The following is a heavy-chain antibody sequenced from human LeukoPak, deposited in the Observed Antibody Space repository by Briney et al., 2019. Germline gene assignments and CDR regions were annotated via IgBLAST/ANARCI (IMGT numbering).Heavy chain of an antibody. CDR1: GFTFSSYG. J-gene: IGHJ4*02. V-gene: IGHV3-9*01. D-gene: IGHD3-22*01. CDR3: AKSSGYYYAPFDY. CDR2: ISWNSGSI. Sequence: GGSLRLSCAASGFTFSSYGMHWVRQAPGKGLEWVSGISWNSGSIGYADSVKGRFTISRDNAKNSLYLQMNSLRAEDTALYYCAKSSGYYYAPFDYWGQGTLVTVSS.